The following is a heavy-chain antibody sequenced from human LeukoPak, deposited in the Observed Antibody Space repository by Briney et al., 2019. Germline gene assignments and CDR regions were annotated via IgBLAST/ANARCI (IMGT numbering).Heavy chain of an antibody. J-gene: IGHJ4*02. CDR3: ARGAGYSDY. D-gene: IGHD5-12*01. V-gene: IGHV4-34*01. Sequence: PSETLSLTCAVYGGSFSGYYWCWIRQPPGKGLEWIGEINHSGSTNYNPSLKSRVTISVDTSKNQFSLKLSSVTAADTAVYYCARGAGYSDYWGQGTLVTVSS. CDR1: GGSFSGYY. CDR2: INHSGST.